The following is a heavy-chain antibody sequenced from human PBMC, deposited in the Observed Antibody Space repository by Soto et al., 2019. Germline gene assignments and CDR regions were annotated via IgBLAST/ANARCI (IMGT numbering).Heavy chain of an antibody. D-gene: IGHD1-26*01. CDR3: ARDTQWELPRYYGMDV. Sequence: SETLSLTCAVSGGSISSSNWWSWVRQPPGKGLEWIGEIYHSGSTNYNPSLKSRVTISVDKSKNQFSLKLSSVTAADTAVYYCARDTQWELPRYYGMDVWGQGTTVTVSS. CDR1: GGSISSSNW. J-gene: IGHJ6*02. CDR2: IYHSGST. V-gene: IGHV4-4*02.